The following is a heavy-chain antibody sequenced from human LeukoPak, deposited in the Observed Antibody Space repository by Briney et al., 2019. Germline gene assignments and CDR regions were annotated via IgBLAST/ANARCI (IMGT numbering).Heavy chain of an antibody. CDR1: GFTFSSYD. V-gene: IGHV3-30*03. CDR3: PRKYDILTAPSPLDS. Sequence: GGSLTLSCAASGFTFSSYDMLWVRRPPGEGREGVAVISYGESHKYYADSVKGRFTISRDNPHNTLYLQMTSLRLEDTPVYYCPRKYDILTAPSPLDSWGQGTLVTVSS. J-gene: IGHJ4*02. D-gene: IGHD3-9*01. CDR2: ISYGESHK.